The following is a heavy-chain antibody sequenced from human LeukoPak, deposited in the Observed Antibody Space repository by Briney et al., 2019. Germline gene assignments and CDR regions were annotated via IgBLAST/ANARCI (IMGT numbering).Heavy chain of an antibody. CDR1: GFTVSSNY. CDR2: IYSGGST. Sequence: PGGSLRLSCAASGFTVSSNYMSWVRQAPGKGLEWVSAIYSGGSTYYADSVKGRFTISRDNSRNTLYLQMNSRRAEDTAVCYCARVGGGYCTNGVCPTVRDAFDIWGQGTMVTVSS. J-gene: IGHJ3*02. CDR3: ARVGGGYCTNGVCPTVRDAFDI. V-gene: IGHV3-66*02. D-gene: IGHD2-8*01.